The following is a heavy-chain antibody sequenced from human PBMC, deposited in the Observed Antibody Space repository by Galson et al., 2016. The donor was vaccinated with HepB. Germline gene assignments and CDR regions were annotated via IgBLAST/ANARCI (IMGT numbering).Heavy chain of an antibody. CDR1: GFTFSNYD. Sequence: SLRLSCAASGFTFSNYDMHWVRQAPGKGLEWVAVIWYDGSNEYYADSVKGRFTISRDNSKNTLYLQMNSLRAEDTAVYYCARIDGGAYFFDYWGQGTLVTVSS. CDR2: IWYDGSNE. V-gene: IGHV3-33*01. D-gene: IGHD4/OR15-4a*01. J-gene: IGHJ4*02. CDR3: ARIDGGAYFFDY.